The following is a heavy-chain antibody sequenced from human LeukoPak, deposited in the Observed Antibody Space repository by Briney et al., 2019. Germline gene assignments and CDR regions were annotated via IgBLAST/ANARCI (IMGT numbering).Heavy chain of an antibody. D-gene: IGHD2-15*01. J-gene: IGHJ6*03. V-gene: IGHV3-30*02. CDR2: IRYDGSNK. CDR1: GFTFSSYG. Sequence: PGGSLRLSCAASGFTFSSYGMHWVRQAPGKGLEWVAFIRYDGSNKYYADSVKGRFTISRDNSKNTLYLQMNSLGAEDTAVYYCAKDLYCSGGSCYSSYMDVWGKGTTVTVSS. CDR3: AKDLYCSGGSCYSSYMDV.